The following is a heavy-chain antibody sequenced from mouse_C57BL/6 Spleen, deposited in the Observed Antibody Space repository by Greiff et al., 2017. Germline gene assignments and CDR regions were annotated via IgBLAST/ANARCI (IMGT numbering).Heavy chain of an antibody. Sequence: EVMLVESGGGLVQPGGSMKLSCAASGFTFSDAWMDWVRQSPEKGLEWVAEIRNKANNHATYYAESVKGRFTISRDDSKSSVYLQMNSLRAEDTGIYYCTRITTVVAGVMDYWGQGTSVTVSS. D-gene: IGHD1-1*01. V-gene: IGHV6-6*01. CDR2: IRNKANNHAT. CDR1: GFTFSDAW. J-gene: IGHJ4*01. CDR3: TRITTVVAGVMDY.